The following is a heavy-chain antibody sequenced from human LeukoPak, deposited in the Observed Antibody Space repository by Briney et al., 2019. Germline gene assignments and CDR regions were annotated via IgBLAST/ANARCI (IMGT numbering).Heavy chain of an antibody. CDR2: MNPNSGNT. V-gene: IGHV1-8*03. Sequence: GASVKVSCKASGYTFTSYDINWVRQATGQGLEWMGWMNPNSGNTGYAQKFQGRVTISRNTSISTAYMELSSLRSEDTAVYYCARGLGSSWYHLDYWGQGTLVTVSS. D-gene: IGHD6-13*01. CDR1: GYTFTSYD. J-gene: IGHJ4*02. CDR3: ARGLGSSWYHLDY.